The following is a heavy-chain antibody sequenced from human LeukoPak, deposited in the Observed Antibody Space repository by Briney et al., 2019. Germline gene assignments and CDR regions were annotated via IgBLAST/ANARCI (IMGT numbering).Heavy chain of an antibody. D-gene: IGHD3-22*01. Sequence: PGGSLRLSCAASGLTFSNSWMSWVRQAPGKGLEWVANIKQDGSDKYYVDSVKDRFTISRDNAKNSLYLQMNSLRAEDTAVYYCARDPYDSSWGLCYFDYWGQGNLVTVSS. CDR3: ARDPYDSSWGLCYFDY. CDR2: IKQDGSDK. J-gene: IGHJ4*02. V-gene: IGHV3-7*04. CDR1: GLTFSNSW.